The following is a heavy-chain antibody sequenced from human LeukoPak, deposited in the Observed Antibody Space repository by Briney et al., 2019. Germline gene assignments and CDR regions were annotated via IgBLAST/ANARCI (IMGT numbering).Heavy chain of an antibody. CDR2: IYSGGST. CDR1: GFTVSSNY. D-gene: IGHD2-2*01. CDR3: ARERYYQDAFDI. Sequence: GGSLRLSFAASGFTVSSNYMSWVRQAPGKGLEWVSVIYSGGSTYYADSVKGRFTISRDNSKNTLYLQMNSLRAEDTAVYYCARERYYQDAFDIWGQGTMVTVSS. J-gene: IGHJ3*02. V-gene: IGHV3-53*05.